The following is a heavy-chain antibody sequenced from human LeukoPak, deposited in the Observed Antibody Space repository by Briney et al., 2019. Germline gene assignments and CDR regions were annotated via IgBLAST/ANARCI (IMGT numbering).Heavy chain of an antibody. D-gene: IGHD6-19*01. CDR1: GFTFISYW. CDR2: INSDGSST. J-gene: IGHJ4*02. CDR3: ARGAVAGSFDY. Sequence: GGSLRLSCAASGFTFISYWMHWVRQAPGKGLVWVSRINSDGSSTSYADSVKGRFTISIDNAKNTLYLQTNSLRAEDTAVYYCARGAVAGSFDYWGQGTLVTVSA. V-gene: IGHV3-74*01.